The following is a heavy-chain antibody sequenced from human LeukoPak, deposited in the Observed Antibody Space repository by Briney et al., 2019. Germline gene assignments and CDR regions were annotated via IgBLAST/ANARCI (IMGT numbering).Heavy chain of an antibody. D-gene: IGHD2-21*02. V-gene: IGHV1-8*01. J-gene: IGHJ4*02. CDR3: ARAGPCGGGDCYSFDY. CDR2: MNPNSGNT. Sequence: ASVKVSCKASGYTFTSFDINWVRQATGQGLEWMGWMNPNSGNTGYAQKFQGRVTMTRNTSISTAYMELSSLRSEDTAVYYCARAGPCGGGDCYSFDYWGQGTLVTVSS. CDR1: GYTFTSFD.